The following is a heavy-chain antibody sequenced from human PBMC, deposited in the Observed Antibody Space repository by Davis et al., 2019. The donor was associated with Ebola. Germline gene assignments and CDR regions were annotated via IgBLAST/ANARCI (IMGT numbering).Heavy chain of an antibody. Sequence: PGGSLRLSCEASGFTFSSYGMHWVRQPPGKGLEWVALIWHDGSNKYYTDSLKGRFTISRDNSKNTLYLQMNSLRAEDTAVYFCAKQPASLLCFDYWGLGTLVTVSS. J-gene: IGHJ4*02. CDR1: GFTFSSYG. D-gene: IGHD2-2*02. CDR2: IWHDGSNK. V-gene: IGHV3-33*06. CDR3: AKQPASLLCFDY.